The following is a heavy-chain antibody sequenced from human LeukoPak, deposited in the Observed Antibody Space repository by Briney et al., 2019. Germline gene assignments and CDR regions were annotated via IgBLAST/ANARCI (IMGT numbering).Heavy chain of an antibody. CDR2: IRYDGSNK. CDR1: GFTFSSYG. Sequence: GGSLRLPCAASGFTFSSYGMHWVRQAPGKGLEWVAFIRYDGSNKYYADSVKGRFTISRDNSKNTLYLQMNSLRAEDTAVYYCAKDMYYDFWSGYPDYWGQGTLVTVSS. V-gene: IGHV3-30*02. J-gene: IGHJ4*02. CDR3: AKDMYYDFWSGYPDY. D-gene: IGHD3-3*01.